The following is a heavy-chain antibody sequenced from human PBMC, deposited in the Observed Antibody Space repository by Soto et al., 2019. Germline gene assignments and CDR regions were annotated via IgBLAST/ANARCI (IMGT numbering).Heavy chain of an antibody. CDR2: ISYDGSNK. V-gene: IGHV3-30-3*01. D-gene: IGHD3-16*02. CDR3: ARVRGLIGGPQYYYGMDV. CDR1: GFTFSSYA. Sequence: GSLRLSCAASGFTFSSYAMHWVRQAPGKGLEWVAVISYDGSNKYYADSVKGRFTISRDNAKNTLYLQMNSLRAEDTAVYYCARVRGLIGGPQYYYGMDVWGQGTTVTVSS. J-gene: IGHJ6*02.